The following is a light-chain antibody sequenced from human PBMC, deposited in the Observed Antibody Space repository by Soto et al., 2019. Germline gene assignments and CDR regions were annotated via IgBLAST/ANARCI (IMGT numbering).Light chain of an antibody. Sequence: QTVVTQEPSFSVSPGGTVTLTCGLSSGSVSTSYYPSWYQQTPGQAPRTLIYSTNTRSSGVPDRFSGSILGNKAALTITGAQADDESDYYCVLYIGSGLYVFGTGTKLTVL. CDR1: SGSVSTSYY. J-gene: IGLJ1*01. CDR2: STN. V-gene: IGLV8-61*01. CDR3: VLYIGSGLYV.